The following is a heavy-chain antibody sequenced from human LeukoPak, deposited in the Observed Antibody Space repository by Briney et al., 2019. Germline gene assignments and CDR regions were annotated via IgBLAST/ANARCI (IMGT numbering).Heavy chain of an antibody. CDR2: IYDSGSA. J-gene: IGHJ3*02. V-gene: IGHV4-30-4*01. Sequence: SQTLPLTCTVSGGSIGSGDYYCSWIRQPPGKGLEWIGYIYDSGSAYYNPSLKSRVTISVDTSKNQLSLKLSSVTAADTAVYYCARGQSDAFDIWGQGTMVTVSS. CDR3: ARGQSDAFDI. CDR1: GGSIGSGDYY.